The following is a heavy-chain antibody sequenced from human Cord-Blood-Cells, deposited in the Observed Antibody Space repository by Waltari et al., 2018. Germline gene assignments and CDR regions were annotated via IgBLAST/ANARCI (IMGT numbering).Heavy chain of an antibody. J-gene: IGHJ4*02. CDR1: GFYFGSYQ. CDR2: IRSCGSTI. CDR3: ARDSGYDSSIDY. D-gene: IGHD5-12*01. Sequence: EVQVVTSGSGLVQPGRSLRRSCPASGFYFGSYQLILGRQAPGKGREWVSYIRSCGSTIYYADSVKRRFTISRDNAKNSLYLQMNSLRAEDTAVYYCARDSGYDSSIDYWGQGTLVTVSS. V-gene: IGHV3-48*03.